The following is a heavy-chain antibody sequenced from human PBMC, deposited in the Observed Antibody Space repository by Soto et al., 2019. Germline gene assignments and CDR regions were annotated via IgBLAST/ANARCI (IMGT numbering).Heavy chain of an antibody. CDR3: ATDLESLIVVEPAAILDY. CDR1: GYTFTSYG. V-gene: IGHV1-18*01. Sequence: ASVKVSCKASGYTFTSYGISWVRQAPGQGLEWMGWISAHNGNTNYAQKLQGRVTMTTDTSTSTGYMELRSLRSDDTAVYYCATDLESLIVVEPAAILDYWGQGTLVTVSS. CDR2: ISAHNGNT. D-gene: IGHD2-2*02. J-gene: IGHJ4*02.